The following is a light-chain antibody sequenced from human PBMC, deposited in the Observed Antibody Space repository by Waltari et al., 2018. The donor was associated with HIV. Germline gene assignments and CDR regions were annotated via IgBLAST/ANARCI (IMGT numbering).Light chain of an antibody. CDR2: DVT. J-gene: IGLJ3*02. CDR3: CSYAGSSIPVV. V-gene: IGLV2-23*02. Sequence: HSALTQPASVSGSPGQSITISCTGTSSDVGGYHYVSCYQQHPGKAPKLMIYDVTKRPSGVSNRFSGSKSGNTASLTISGLQAEDEADYYCCSYAGSSIPVVFGGGTKLTVL. CDR1: SSDVGGYHY.